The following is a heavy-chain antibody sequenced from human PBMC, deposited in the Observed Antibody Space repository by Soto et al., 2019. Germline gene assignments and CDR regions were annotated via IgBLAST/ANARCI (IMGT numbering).Heavy chain of an antibody. Sequence: SETLSLTCTVSGGSSSSGGSYWGWIRQPPGKGLEWIGYIYYSGNTILNPSLRSRVTLSVDTSKNQFSLNLSSVTAADTAVYYCVRYCRTTHCPFGYWGKGTLVTVSS. CDR2: IYYSGNT. CDR3: VRYCRTTHCPFGY. CDR1: GGSSSSGGSY. D-gene: IGHD1-1*01. V-gene: IGHV4-30-4*01. J-gene: IGHJ4*02.